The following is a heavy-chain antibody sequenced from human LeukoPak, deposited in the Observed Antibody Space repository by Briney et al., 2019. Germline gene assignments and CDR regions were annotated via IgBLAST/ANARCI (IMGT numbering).Heavy chain of an antibody. D-gene: IGHD3-3*01. CDR3: ARDQDRYYDFWSGYSTFDP. CDR1: GCTFSSYS. CDR2: ISSSSSTI. V-gene: IGHV3-48*02. Sequence: PGGSLRLSCAASGCTFSSYSMNWVRQAPGKGLEWVSYISSSSSTIYYADSVKGRFTISRDNAKNALYLQMDSLRDKDTAVYYCARDQDRYYDFWSGYSTFDPWGQGTLVTVSS. J-gene: IGHJ5*02.